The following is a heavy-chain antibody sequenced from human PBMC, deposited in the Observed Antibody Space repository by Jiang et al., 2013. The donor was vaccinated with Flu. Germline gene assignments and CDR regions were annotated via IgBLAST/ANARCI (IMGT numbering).Heavy chain of an antibody. D-gene: IGHD5-24*01. J-gene: IGHJ4*02. CDR1: GGLVSDYF. CDR2: IFHNGAT. Sequence: GSGLVKPSETLSLTCNVSGGLVSDYFWSWVRQTPGKGLQWLGYIFHNGATNYNPSLRSRVTISVDTSKDQFALRLTSVTAADTAIYYCARGGPRWLHHFDYWGQGILVTVSS. CDR3: ARGGPRWLHHFDY. V-gene: IGHV4-59*02.